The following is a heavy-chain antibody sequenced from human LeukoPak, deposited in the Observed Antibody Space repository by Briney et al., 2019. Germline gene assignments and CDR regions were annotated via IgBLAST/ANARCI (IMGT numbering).Heavy chain of an antibody. CDR2: IYYSGST. CDR3: ARHLGRLAHAFDI. D-gene: IGHD6-19*01. V-gene: IGHV4-39*01. Sequence: RPSETLSLTCTVSGGSISSSGYYWGWIRQPPGKGLEWIGSIYYSGSTYYNPSLKSRVTISVDTSKNQFSLKLSSVTAADTAVYYCARHLGRLAHAFDIWGQGTMVTVSS. J-gene: IGHJ3*02. CDR1: GGSISSSGYY.